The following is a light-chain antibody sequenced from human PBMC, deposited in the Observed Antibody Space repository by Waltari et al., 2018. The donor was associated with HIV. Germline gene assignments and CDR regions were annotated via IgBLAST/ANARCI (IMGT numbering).Light chain of an antibody. J-gene: IGLJ1*01. CDR3: AAWDDSLSGYV. CDR1: SSNIGRSY. Sequence: QSVLTQPPSASGTPGQRVTISCSGRSSNIGRSYVSWYQQVPGTAPKLLIYSSNHRPSGVPDRFSGSKSGTSASLAISGLRSEDEADYYCAAWDDSLSGYVFGTGTKVTVL. V-gene: IGLV1-47*01. CDR2: SSN.